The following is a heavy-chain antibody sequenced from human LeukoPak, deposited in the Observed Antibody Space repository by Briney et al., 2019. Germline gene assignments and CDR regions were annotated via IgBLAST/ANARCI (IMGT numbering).Heavy chain of an antibody. J-gene: IGHJ4*02. Sequence: SETLSLTCAVYGGSFSGYYWSWIRQPPGKGLEWIGEINHSGSTNYNPSLKSRVTISVDTSKNQFSLKLSSVTAADTAVYYCARGRYSSGWSDYWGQGTPGHRLL. CDR3: ARGRYSSGWSDY. D-gene: IGHD6-19*01. CDR2: INHSGST. V-gene: IGHV4-34*01. CDR1: GGSFSGYY.